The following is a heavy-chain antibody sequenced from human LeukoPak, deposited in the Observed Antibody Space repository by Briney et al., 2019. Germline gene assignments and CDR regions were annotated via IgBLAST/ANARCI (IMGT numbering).Heavy chain of an antibody. Sequence: ASVKVSCKASGYTFTGYYMHWVRQAPGQGLEWMGWINPNSGDTNYAQKFQGRVTITRDTSISTAYIGLSRLRSDDTAVYYWARENWNDGSVDYWGQGTLVTVSS. CDR3: ARENWNDGSVDY. V-gene: IGHV1-2*02. CDR2: INPNSGDT. D-gene: IGHD1-1*01. CDR1: GYTFTGYY. J-gene: IGHJ4*02.